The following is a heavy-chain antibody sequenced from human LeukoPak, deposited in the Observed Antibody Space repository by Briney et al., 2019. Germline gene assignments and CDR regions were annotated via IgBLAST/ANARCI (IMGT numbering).Heavy chain of an antibody. Sequence: GGSLRPSCAASGFTLSSYWMHWVRQAPGKGLVWVSRINSDGSVTTYADSVKGRFTISRDNSKNTLYLQMSSLRAEDTAVYYCAKDVLAVAGTHSFGGQGTLVTVSS. CDR3: AKDVLAVAGTHSF. CDR2: INSDGSVT. CDR1: GFTLSSYW. J-gene: IGHJ4*02. D-gene: IGHD6-19*01. V-gene: IGHV3-74*03.